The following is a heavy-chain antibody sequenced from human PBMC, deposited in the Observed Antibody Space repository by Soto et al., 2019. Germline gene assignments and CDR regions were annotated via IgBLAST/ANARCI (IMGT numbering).Heavy chain of an antibody. CDR1: GFTFSDYY. Sequence: GGSLRLSCAASGFTFSDYYMSWIRQAPGKGLEWVSYISSSGSTIYYADSVNGRFTISRDNAKNSLYLQMNSLRAEDTAAYYCARDGVPAAVYYYYYMDVWGKGTAVTVSS. CDR3: ARDGVPAAVYYYYYMDV. V-gene: IGHV3-11*01. D-gene: IGHD2-2*01. J-gene: IGHJ6*03. CDR2: ISSSGSTI.